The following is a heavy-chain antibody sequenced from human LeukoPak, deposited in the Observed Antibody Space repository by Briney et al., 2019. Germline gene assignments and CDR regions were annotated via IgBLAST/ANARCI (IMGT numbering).Heavy chain of an antibody. J-gene: IGHJ4*02. CDR2: ILPIFGTA. V-gene: IGHV1-69*13. Sequence: SVKVSCKASGGTFSRYAISWVRQAPGQGLEWMGGILPIFGTANYAQKFQGRVTITADESTSTAYMELSSLRSEDTAVYYCAREANYYDSSGYSDYWGQGTLVTVSS. CDR3: AREANYYDSSGYSDY. CDR1: GGTFSRYA. D-gene: IGHD3-22*01.